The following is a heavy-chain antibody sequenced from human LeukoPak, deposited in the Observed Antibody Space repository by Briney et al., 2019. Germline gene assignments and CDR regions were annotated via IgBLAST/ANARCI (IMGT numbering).Heavy chain of an antibody. J-gene: IGHJ6*03. CDR3: ARDRDSGYDSHYYYYMDV. CDR2: INPNSGGT. CDR1: GYTFTGYY. V-gene: IGHV1-2*02. D-gene: IGHD5-12*01. Sequence: ASVKVSCKASGYTFTGYYMHWVRQAPGQGLEWMGWINPNSGGTNYAQKFQGRVTMTRDTSISTAYMELSRLGSDDTAVYYCARDRDSGYDSHYYYYMDVWGKGTTVTVSS.